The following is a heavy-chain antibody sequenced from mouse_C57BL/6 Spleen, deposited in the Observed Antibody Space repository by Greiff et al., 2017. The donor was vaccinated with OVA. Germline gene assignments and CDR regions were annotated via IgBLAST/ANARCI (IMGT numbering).Heavy chain of an antibody. CDR3: AREEDYDDNWYFDV. J-gene: IGHJ1*03. Sequence: VQLQQSGTELVKPGASVKLSCKASGYTFTSYWMHWVKQRPGQGLEWIGNINPSNGGTNYNEKFKSKATLTVDKSSSTAYMQLSSLTSEDSAVYDCAREEDYDDNWYFDVWGTGTTVTVSS. CDR1: GYTFTSYW. V-gene: IGHV1-53*01. CDR2: INPSNGGT. D-gene: IGHD2-4*01.